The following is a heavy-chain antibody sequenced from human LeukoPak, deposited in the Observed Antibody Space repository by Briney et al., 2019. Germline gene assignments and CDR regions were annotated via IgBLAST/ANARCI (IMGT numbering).Heavy chain of an antibody. CDR1: GFTFSTYG. V-gene: IGHV3-23*01. D-gene: IGHD5-18*01. Sequence: PGGSLRLSCAASGFTFSTYGMSWVRQAPGKGLEWVSAISGSGGSTYYADSVKGRFTISGDNSKNTLYLQMNSLRAEDTAVYYCAAVDVDTAFPWGQGTLVTVSS. CDR2: ISGSGGST. CDR3: AAVDVDTAFP. J-gene: IGHJ5*02.